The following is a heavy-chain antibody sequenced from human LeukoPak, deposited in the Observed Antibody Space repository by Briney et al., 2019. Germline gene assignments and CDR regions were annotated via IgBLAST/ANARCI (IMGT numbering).Heavy chain of an antibody. D-gene: IGHD1-26*01. CDR2: INQDGSEI. CDR3: ARPSLNTGSYFDY. CDR1: GFSFSNYW. J-gene: IGHJ4*02. Sequence: GGSLRLSCEASGFSFSNYWMGWVRQAPVKGLEWVANINQDGSEIYYVDSVRGRFTISRDNAKNSLYLQMNSLRAEDTAVYYCARPSLNTGSYFDYWGQGILVSVPS. V-gene: IGHV3-7*01.